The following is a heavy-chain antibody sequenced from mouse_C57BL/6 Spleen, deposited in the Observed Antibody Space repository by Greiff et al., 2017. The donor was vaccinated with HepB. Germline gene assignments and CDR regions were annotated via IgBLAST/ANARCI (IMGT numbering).Heavy chain of an antibody. J-gene: IGHJ2*01. CDR3: TLSYYYGSSYGY. CDR2: IRLKSDNYAT. Sequence: EVKVEESGGGLVQPGGSMKLSCVASGFTFSNYWMNWVRQSPEKGLEWVAQIRLKSDNYATHYAESVKGRFTISRDDSKSSVYLQMNNLRAEDTGIYYCTLSYYYGSSYGYWGQGTTLTVSS. CDR1: GFTFSNYW. D-gene: IGHD1-1*01. V-gene: IGHV6-3*01.